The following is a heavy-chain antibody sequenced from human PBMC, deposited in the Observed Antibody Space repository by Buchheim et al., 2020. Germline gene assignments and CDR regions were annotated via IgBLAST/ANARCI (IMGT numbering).Heavy chain of an antibody. V-gene: IGHV1-46*01. CDR3: ARDRGIVGLTSTKTFGY. CDR1: GYTFTTYY. Sequence: QVQLVQSGAEVKKPGASVKVSCKASGYTFTTYYIHWVRQAPGQGLEWMGIINPSAGSTTYAQKFQGRVTMTRDTSTSTVYMELSSVRSEDTAVYYCARDRGIVGLTSTKTFGYWGQGTL. J-gene: IGHJ4*02. D-gene: IGHD1-26*01. CDR2: INPSAGST.